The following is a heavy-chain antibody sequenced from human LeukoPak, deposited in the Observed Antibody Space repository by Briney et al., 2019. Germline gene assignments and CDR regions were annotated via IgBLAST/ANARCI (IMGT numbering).Heavy chain of an antibody. J-gene: IGHJ5*02. D-gene: IGHD3-3*01. Sequence: PSETLSLTCTVSGGSISSYYWSWIRQPAGKGLEWIGRIYTSGSTSYNPSLKSRVTMSVDTSKNQFSLKLSSVTAADTAVYYCARDGFHDFWSGYYLNWFDPWGQGTLVTVSS. V-gene: IGHV4-4*07. CDR1: GGSISSYY. CDR3: ARDGFHDFWSGYYLNWFDP. CDR2: IYTSGST.